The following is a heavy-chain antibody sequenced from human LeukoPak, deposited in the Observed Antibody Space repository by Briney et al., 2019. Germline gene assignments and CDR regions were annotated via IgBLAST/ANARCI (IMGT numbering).Heavy chain of an antibody. CDR1: GGSISSHY. V-gene: IGHV4-59*11. CDR2: IYYSWST. CDR3: ARLSGYYYYYMDV. J-gene: IGHJ6*03. Sequence: PSETLSLTCTVSGGSISSHYWSWIRQPPGKGLEWIGYIYYSWSTNYNPSLKSRVTISVDTSKNQFSLKLSSVTAADTAVYYCARLSGYYYYYMDVWGKGTTVTVSS.